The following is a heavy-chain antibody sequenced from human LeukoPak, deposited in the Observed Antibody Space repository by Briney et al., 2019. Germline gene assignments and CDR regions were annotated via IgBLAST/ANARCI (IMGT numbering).Heavy chain of an antibody. D-gene: IGHD6-19*01. J-gene: IGHJ4*02. CDR3: AGSAGYSSGWAQRFDY. V-gene: IGHV1-69*05. Sequence: SVKVSCKASGGTFSSYAISWVRQATGQGLEWMGGIIPIFGTANYAQKFQGRVTITTDESTSTAYMELSSLRSEDTAVYYCAGSAGYSSGWAQRFDYWGQGTLVTVSS. CDR2: IIPIFGTA. CDR1: GGTFSSYA.